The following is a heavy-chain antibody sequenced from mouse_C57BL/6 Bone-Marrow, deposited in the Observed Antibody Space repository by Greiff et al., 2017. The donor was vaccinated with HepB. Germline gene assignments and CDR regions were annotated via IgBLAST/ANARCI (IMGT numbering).Heavy chain of an antibody. V-gene: IGHV1-7*01. CDR3: ARGIYDGYYKKVWFAY. D-gene: IGHD2-3*01. Sequence: QVQLKESGAELAKPGASVKLSCKASGYTFTSYWMHWVKQRPGQGLEWIGYINPSSGYTKYNQKFKDKATLTADKSSSTAYMQLSSLTYEDSAVYYCARGIYDGYYKKVWFAYWGQGTLVTVSA. CDR1: GYTFTSYW. CDR2: INPSSGYT. J-gene: IGHJ3*01.